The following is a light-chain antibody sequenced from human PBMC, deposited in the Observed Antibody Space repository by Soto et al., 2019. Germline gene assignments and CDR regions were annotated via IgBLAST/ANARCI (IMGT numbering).Light chain of an antibody. CDR1: QSVSSY. CDR3: QQYYNWPPCT. Sequence: EIVLTQSPDTLSLSPGERATLSCRASQSVSSYLAWYQQKPGQAPRLLIHGASTRATGIPARFSGSGSGTEFTLTISSLQSEDFAVYYCQQYYNWPPCTFGGGTKVDIK. V-gene: IGKV3-15*01. CDR2: GAS. J-gene: IGKJ4*01.